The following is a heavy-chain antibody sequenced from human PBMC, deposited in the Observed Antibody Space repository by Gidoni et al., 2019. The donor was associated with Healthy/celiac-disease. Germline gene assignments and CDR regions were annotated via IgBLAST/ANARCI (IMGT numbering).Heavy chain of an antibody. CDR1: GGPISSSSYY. Sequence: QLQLQESGPGLVKPSDTLSPTCTVSGGPISSSSYYWGWIRQPPGKGLEWIGSIYYSGSTYYNPSLKSRVTISVDTSKNQFSLKLSSVTAADTAVYYCARDPDSSGWWFDPWGQGTLVTVSS. D-gene: IGHD3-22*01. CDR2: IYYSGST. CDR3: ARDPDSSGWWFDP. V-gene: IGHV4-39*07. J-gene: IGHJ5*02.